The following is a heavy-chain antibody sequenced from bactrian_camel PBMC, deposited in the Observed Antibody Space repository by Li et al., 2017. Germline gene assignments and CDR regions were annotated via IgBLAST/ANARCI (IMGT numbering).Heavy chain of an antibody. CDR3: VTYQGPDGNWQCNDN. Sequence: DVQLVESGGGSVQAGGSLKLACAASGITASTYCMGWFRQIPGKEREGVATINSANITTYENSVEGRFTISSDSAKNILYLQMNSLKPEDTATYFCVTYQGPDGNWQCNDNWGQGTQVTVS. J-gene: IGHJ4*01. CDR1: GITASTYC. V-gene: IGHV3S42*01. D-gene: IGHD8*01. CDR2: INSANIT.